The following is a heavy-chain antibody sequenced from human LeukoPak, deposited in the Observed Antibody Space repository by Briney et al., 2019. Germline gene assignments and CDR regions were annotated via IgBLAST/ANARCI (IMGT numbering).Heavy chain of an antibody. CDR3: TKGGAMVATVDF. Sequence: ASVKVSCKVSGYTFTSHYITWVRQAPGQGLEWVGWISAYNGRANYAQKFQGRVTMTIDTSTTTAYMDLRSLTSDDTAMYYCTKGGAMVATVDFWGQGTLVTVSS. CDR2: ISAYNGRA. CDR1: GYTFTSHY. V-gene: IGHV1-18*01. D-gene: IGHD5-18*01. J-gene: IGHJ4*02.